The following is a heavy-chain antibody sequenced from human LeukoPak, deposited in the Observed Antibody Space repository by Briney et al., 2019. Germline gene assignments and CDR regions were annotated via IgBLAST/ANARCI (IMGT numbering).Heavy chain of an antibody. D-gene: IGHD6-19*01. V-gene: IGHV3-30*04. CDR1: GFTFSRHP. Sequence: GGSLRLSCAASGFTFSRHPMHWVRQAPGKVLEWVAVILYDGSEKYYTESVKGRFTISRDNSKNTLYLQMDSLRPEDTAVYYCAKDPRTGAVSGIFYFDYWGQGTLLTVSS. CDR3: AKDPRTGAVSGIFYFDY. CDR2: ILYDGSEK. J-gene: IGHJ4*02.